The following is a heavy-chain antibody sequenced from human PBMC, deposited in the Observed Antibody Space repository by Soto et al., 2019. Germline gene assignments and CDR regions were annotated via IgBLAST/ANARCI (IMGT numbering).Heavy chain of an antibody. CDR2: IYYSGST. CDR3: ARSSWGESFYYYYGMDV. Sequence: SETLSLTCTVSGGSISSYYWSWIRQPPGKGLEWIGHIYYSGSTYYNPPLNSRVTISVDTSKNQFSLKLSSVTAADTAVYYCARSSWGESFYYYYGMDVWGQGTTVIVSS. D-gene: IGHD3-16*01. CDR1: GGSISSYY. V-gene: IGHV4-59*01. J-gene: IGHJ6*02.